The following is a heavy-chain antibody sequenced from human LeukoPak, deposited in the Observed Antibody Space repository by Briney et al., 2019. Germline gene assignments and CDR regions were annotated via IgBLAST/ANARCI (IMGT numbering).Heavy chain of an antibody. CDR2: INPNSGGT. CDR1: GYTFTGYY. V-gene: IGHV1-2*02. Sequence: ASVKVSCKASGYTFTGYYMHWVRQAPGQGLEWMGWINPNSGGTNYAQKFQGRVTMTRDTSISTAYMELSRLRSDDTAVYYCARERPSVRGVIGYWGQGTLDTVSS. J-gene: IGHJ4*02. CDR3: ARERPSVRGVIGY. D-gene: IGHD3-10*01.